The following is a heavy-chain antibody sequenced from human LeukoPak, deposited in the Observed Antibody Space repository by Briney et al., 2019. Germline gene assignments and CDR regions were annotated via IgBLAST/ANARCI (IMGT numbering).Heavy chain of an antibody. CDR2: ISSSSSYI. CDR1: GFTFSSYA. J-gene: IGHJ2*01. CDR3: ARDLLYFDSSGPGYFDL. Sequence: GGSLRLSCAASGFTFSSYAMNWVRQAPGKGLEWVSSISSSSSYIYYADSVKGRFTISRDNAKNSLYLQMNSLRAEDTAVYYCARDLLYFDSSGPGYFDLWGRGTLVTVSS. D-gene: IGHD3-22*01. V-gene: IGHV3-21*01.